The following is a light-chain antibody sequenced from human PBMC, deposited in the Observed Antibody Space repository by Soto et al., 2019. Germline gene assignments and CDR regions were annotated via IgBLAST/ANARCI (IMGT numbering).Light chain of an antibody. CDR1: QTVSSSY. J-gene: IGKJ1*01. CDR3: HHFGSLPET. CDR2: GAS. V-gene: IGKV3-20*01. Sequence: EIVLTQSPGTLSWSPGERATLYCRASQTVSSSYLAWYQQRPGQAPRVLIYGASSRATGTPDRFSGRGSGTDFNLTISRLEPEDFAVYYCHHFGSLPETFGQGTNVE.